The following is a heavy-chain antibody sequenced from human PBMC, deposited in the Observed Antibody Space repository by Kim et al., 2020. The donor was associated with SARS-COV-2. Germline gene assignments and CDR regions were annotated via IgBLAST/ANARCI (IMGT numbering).Heavy chain of an antibody. V-gene: IGHV3-23*01. D-gene: IGHD5-12*01. CDR2: INNSGGST. CDR3: AKDLISGYDLGARFDY. J-gene: IGHJ4*02. CDR1: GFTFSSYA. Sequence: GGSLRLSCAASGFTFSSYAMSWVRQAPGKGLEWVSAINNSGGSTYDADSVKGRFTISRDNSKNTLYLQMNSLRAEDTAVYYCAKDLISGYDLGARFDYWGQGTLVTVSS.